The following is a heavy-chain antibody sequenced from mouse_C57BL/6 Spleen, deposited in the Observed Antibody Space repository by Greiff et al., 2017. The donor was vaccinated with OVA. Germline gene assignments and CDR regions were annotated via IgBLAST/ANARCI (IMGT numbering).Heavy chain of an antibody. J-gene: IGHJ1*03. CDR2: INPGSGGT. D-gene: IGHD2-2*01. Sequence: VQLQQSGAELVRPGTSVKVSCKASGYAFTNYLIEWVKQRPGQGLEWIGVINPGSGGTNYNEKFKGKATLTADKSSSTAYMQLSSLTSEDSAVYFGATGYGYDGDWYFDVWGTGTTVTVSS. V-gene: IGHV1-54*01. CDR1: GYAFTNYL. CDR3: ATGYGYDGDWYFDV.